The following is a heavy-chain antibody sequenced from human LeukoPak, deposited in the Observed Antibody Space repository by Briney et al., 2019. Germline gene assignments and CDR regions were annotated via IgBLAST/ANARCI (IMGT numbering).Heavy chain of an antibody. Sequence: PSETLSLTCTVSGYSISSGYYWGWIRQPPGKGLEWIGSIYHSGSTYYNPSLKSRVTISVDTSKNQFSLKLSSVTAADTAVYYCARGRDGYKNYYYCYMDVWGKGTTVTVSS. D-gene: IGHD5-24*01. CDR1: GYSISSGYY. V-gene: IGHV4-38-2*02. J-gene: IGHJ6*03. CDR2: IYHSGST. CDR3: ARGRDGYKNYYYCYMDV.